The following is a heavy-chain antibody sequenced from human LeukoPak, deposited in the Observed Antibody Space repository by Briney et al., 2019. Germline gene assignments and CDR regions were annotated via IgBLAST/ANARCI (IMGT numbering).Heavy chain of an antibody. CDR2: INPNSGGT. Sequence: ASVKVSCKASGYTFTGYYMHWVRQAPGQGLEWMGWINPNSGGTNYAQKFQGRVTMTRDTSISTAYMELSRLRSDDTAVYYCARDGGMDYDFWSGYYNYYYYYMDVWGKGTTVTVSS. V-gene: IGHV1-2*02. D-gene: IGHD3-3*01. CDR1: GYTFTGYY. J-gene: IGHJ6*03. CDR3: ARDGGMDYDFWSGYYNYYYYYMDV.